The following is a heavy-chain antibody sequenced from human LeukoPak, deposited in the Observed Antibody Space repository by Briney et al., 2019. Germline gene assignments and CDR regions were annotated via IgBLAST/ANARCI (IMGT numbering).Heavy chain of an antibody. Sequence: ASVKVSCKASGYTFTSYYLHWVRQAPGQGPEWMGWMNPNSGNTDYAQRFQGRVTMTRNTSISTAYMELSSLRSEDTAVYYCARAANWHDDDWFDHWGQGTLVTVSS. J-gene: IGHJ5*02. CDR2: MNPNSGNT. V-gene: IGHV1-8*02. CDR3: ARAANWHDDDWFDH. CDR1: GYTFTSYY. D-gene: IGHD1-1*01.